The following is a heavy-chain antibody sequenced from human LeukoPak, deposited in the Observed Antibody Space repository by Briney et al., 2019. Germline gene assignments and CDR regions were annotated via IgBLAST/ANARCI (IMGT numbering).Heavy chain of an antibody. CDR3: ARYVYYDSSGLPSY. V-gene: IGHV1-2*06. CDR1: GYTFTGYY. CDR2: INPNSGGT. J-gene: IGHJ4*02. D-gene: IGHD3-22*01. Sequence: ASVKVSCKASGYTFTGYYMHWVRQAPGQGREWMGRINPNSGGTNYAQKFQGRVTMTRDTSISTAYMELSRLRSDDTAVYYCARYVYYDSSGLPSYWGQGTIVTVSS.